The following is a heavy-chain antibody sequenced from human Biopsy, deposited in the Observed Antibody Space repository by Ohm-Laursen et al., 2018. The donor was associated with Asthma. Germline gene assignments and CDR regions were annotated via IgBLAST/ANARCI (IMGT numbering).Heavy chain of an antibody. CDR2: IYHSGST. J-gene: IGHJ6*02. CDR3: AKLRITMVQGVIINVEYYYGMDV. CDR1: GGSFSGYY. V-gene: IGHV4-34*01. D-gene: IGHD3-10*01. Sequence: SETLSLTWAVYGGSFSGYYWSWVRQPPGKGLEWIGEIYHSGSTNYNPTLKSRVTISVDKSKNQFSLKLSSLTAADTAVYYCAKLRITMVQGVIINVEYYYGMDVWGQGTTVTVSS.